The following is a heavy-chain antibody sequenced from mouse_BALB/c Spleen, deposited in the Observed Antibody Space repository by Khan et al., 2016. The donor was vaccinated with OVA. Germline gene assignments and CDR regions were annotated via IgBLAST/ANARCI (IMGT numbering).Heavy chain of an antibody. J-gene: IGHJ3*01. V-gene: IGHV3-2*02. CDR3: ARKDYYDYDPFPY. CDR1: GYSITSEYT. CDR2: ISYSGNT. Sequence: EVQLQESGPGLVNPSQSLSLTCTVTGYSITSEYTWNWIRQFPGNKLEWMGFISYSGNTRYNPSLKSRISITRDTSKNQFFLQLNSVTSEDTATYYCARKDYYDYDPFPYWGQGTLVTVSA. D-gene: IGHD2-4*01.